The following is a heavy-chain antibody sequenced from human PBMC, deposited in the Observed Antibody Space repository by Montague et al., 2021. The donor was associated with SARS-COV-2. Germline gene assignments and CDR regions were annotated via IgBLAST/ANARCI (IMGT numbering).Heavy chain of an antibody. Sequence: SLRLSCAASGFTFSSYGFHWVRQAPGKGPEWVAIIPSDRGDIYYADSVKGRFTISRDNSRNTLFLQMNSLRPEDTAVYYCARDRSGRFDPWGQGTLATVSS. D-gene: IGHD2-15*01. CDR3: ARDRSGRFDP. J-gene: IGHJ5*02. CDR2: IPSDRGDI. V-gene: IGHV3-30*03. CDR1: GFTFSSYG.